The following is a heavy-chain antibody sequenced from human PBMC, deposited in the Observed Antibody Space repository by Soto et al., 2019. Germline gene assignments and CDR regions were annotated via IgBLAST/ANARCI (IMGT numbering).Heavy chain of an antibody. Sequence: SETLSLTCTVSGGSISSGDYYWSWIRQSPGKGLEWIGYIYYSGSTYYNPSLKSRVTISVDTSKNQFSLKLSSVTAADTAVYYCARAVDIVATLGGNWFDPWGQGTLVTVSS. J-gene: IGHJ5*02. CDR3: ARAVDIVATLGGNWFDP. CDR1: GGSISSGDYY. CDR2: IYYSGST. D-gene: IGHD5-12*01. V-gene: IGHV4-30-4*01.